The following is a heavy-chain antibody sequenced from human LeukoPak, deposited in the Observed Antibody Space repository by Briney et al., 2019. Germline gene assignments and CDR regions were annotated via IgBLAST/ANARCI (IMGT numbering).Heavy chain of an antibody. CDR3: ARVRRYSFYGMDV. J-gene: IGHJ6*02. Sequence: SETLSLTCTVSGGSISSGSYYWSWIRQPAGKGLEWIGRIYTSGSTNYNPSLKSRVTISVDTSKNQFSLKLSSVTAADTAVYYCARVRRYSFYGMDVWGQGTTVTVSS. CDR2: IYTSGST. CDR1: GGSISSGSYY. V-gene: IGHV4-61*02. D-gene: IGHD3-9*01.